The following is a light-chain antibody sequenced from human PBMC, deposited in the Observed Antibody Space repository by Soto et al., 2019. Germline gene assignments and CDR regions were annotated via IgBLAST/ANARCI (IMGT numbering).Light chain of an antibody. CDR3: CSYAGSSTVV. J-gene: IGLJ2*01. Sequence: QSALTQPASVSGSPGQSITISWTGTSSDVGSYNLVSWYQQHPGKAPKLMIYEGSKRPSGVSNRFSGSKSGNTASLTISGLQAEDEADYYCCSYAGSSTVVFGGGTKLTDL. CDR2: EGS. CDR1: SSDVGSYNL. V-gene: IGLV2-23*01.